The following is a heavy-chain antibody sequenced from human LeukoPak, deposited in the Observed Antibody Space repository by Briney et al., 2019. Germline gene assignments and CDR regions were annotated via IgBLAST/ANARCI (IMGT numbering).Heavy chain of an antibody. CDR3: ARDQHSSTWDYGAFDI. Sequence: GASVKVSCKASGYTFTGYYMHWVRQAPGQGLEWMGWVNPDSGGTNYAQKFQGRVTMTRDTSVSPAYMELRSLTSDDTALYYCARDQHSSTWDYGAFDIWGQGTIVTVSS. V-gene: IGHV1-2*02. J-gene: IGHJ3*02. CDR1: GYTFTGYY. D-gene: IGHD6-13*01. CDR2: VNPDSGGT.